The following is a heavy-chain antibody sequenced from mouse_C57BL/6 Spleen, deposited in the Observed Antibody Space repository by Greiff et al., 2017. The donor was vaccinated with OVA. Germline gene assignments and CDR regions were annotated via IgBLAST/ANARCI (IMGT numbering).Heavy chain of an antibody. Sequence: VKLMESGAELMKPGASVKLSCKATGYTFTGYWIEWVKQRPGHGLEWIGEILPGSGGTNYNGKFKGKATFTADTSSNTAYMQLSSLTTEDSAIYYGARGYGGYWGNAMDYWGQGTSVTVSS. V-gene: IGHV1-9*01. J-gene: IGHJ4*01. CDR1: GYTFTGYW. D-gene: IGHD2-3*01. CDR2: ILPGSGGT. CDR3: ARGYGGYWGNAMDY.